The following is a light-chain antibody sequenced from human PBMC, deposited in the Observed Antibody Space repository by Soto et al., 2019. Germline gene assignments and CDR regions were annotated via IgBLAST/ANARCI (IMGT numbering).Light chain of an antibody. V-gene: IGLV8-61*01. CDR1: SGSVSTSLY. Sequence: QTVVTQEPSFSVSPGGTVTLTCGLSSGSVSTSLYPSWYQQTPGQAPRTLIYSASTRSSGVPDRFSGSILGNKAALTITGAQADDESEYYCVLYMGSGISVFGGGTKLTVL. J-gene: IGLJ3*02. CDR3: VLYMGSGISV. CDR2: SAS.